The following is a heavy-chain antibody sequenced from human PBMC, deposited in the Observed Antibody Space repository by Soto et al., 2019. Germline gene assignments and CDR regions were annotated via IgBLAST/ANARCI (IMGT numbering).Heavy chain of an antibody. Sequence: PSETLSLTCTVSNGSVSSGTYSWSWVRQPPGKGLEWIGYIYYSGTTYYTPSLKSRLTMSMDRANDHFSLNLAPVTAADTAVDFCARGHYYYGMDVWGQGITVTVSS. CDR1: NGSVSSGTYS. D-gene: IGHD3-10*01. CDR3: ARGHYYYGMDV. V-gene: IGHV4-30-2*01. CDR2: IYYSGTT. J-gene: IGHJ6*02.